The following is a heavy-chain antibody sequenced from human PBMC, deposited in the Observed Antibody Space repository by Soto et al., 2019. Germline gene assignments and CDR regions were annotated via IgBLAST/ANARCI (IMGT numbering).Heavy chain of an antibody. CDR3: ARVRDYGGPRSAFDI. CDR1: GFTVSSNY. V-gene: IGHV3-66*01. J-gene: IGHJ3*02. D-gene: IGHD4-17*01. Sequence: GGPLRLSCASSGFTVSSNYMIWVRQATGKGLEWVSVIYSGGSTYYADSVKGRFTISRDNSKNTLYLQMNSLRAEDTAVYYCARVRDYGGPRSAFDIWGQGTMVTV. CDR2: IYSGGST.